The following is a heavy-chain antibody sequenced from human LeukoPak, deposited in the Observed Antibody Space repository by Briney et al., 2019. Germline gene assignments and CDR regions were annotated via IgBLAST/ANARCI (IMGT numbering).Heavy chain of an antibody. D-gene: IGHD6-19*01. J-gene: IGHJ4*02. CDR2: VTGSGTYT. CDR3: ARGQWLVTSSFDS. Sequence: GGSLTLSCTASGFTFSSSAMSWVRQAPGKGLEWVSSVTGSGTYTYVTDSVKDRFTISRGNSKNTLYLQMSSLRADDTALYYCARGQWLVTSSFDSWGQGTLVTVSS. CDR1: GFTFSSSA. V-gene: IGHV3-23*01.